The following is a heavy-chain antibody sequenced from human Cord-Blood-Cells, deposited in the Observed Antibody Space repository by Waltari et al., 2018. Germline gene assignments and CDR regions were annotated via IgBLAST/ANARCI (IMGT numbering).Heavy chain of an antibody. CDR3: ARGYSYGYDY. J-gene: IGHJ4*02. CDR1: GFTFRSYW. V-gene: IGHV3-7*01. CDR2: RKQDGSEK. Sequence: EVQLVESGGGLVQPGGSLRLSCAASGFTFRSYWLSWVHHAPGKGMEWVANRKQDGSEKYYVDSVKGRFTIARDNAKNSLYLEMNSLRAEDTAVYYCARGYSYGYDYWGQGTLVTVSS. D-gene: IGHD5-18*01.